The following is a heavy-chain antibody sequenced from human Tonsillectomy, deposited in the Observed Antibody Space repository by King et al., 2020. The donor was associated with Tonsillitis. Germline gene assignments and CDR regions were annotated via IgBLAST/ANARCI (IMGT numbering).Heavy chain of an antibody. CDR3: AKDKGAGVYDSSRGAFDI. D-gene: IGHD3-22*01. CDR1: GFTFSNHH. V-gene: IGHV3-21*01. CDR2: ISTTSNYK. J-gene: IGHJ3*02. Sequence: EVQLVESGGGLVEPGGSLRLSCATSGFTFSNHHMNWVRQAPGKGLEWVSSISTTSNYKYYADSVKGRFTISRDNAKNSLFLQMHSLRAEDAAVYYCAKDKGAGVYDSSRGAFDIWGRGTMVTVSP.